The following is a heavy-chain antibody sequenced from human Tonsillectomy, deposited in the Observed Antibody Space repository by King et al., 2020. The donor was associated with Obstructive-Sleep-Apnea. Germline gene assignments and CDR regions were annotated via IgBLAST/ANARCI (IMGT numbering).Heavy chain of an antibody. CDR1: GFTIGDYP. CDR3: TREALLRIAAADAWFDP. J-gene: IGHJ5*02. V-gene: IGHV3-49*03. CDR2: IRSKAYGGTA. D-gene: IGHD6-13*01. Sequence: EVQLVQSGGGLVQPGRSLRLSCTASGFTIGDYPMSWFRQAPGKGLEWVGFIRSKAYGGTAEYVASVKGRFVISRDDSKSVAYLQMNSLKTEDTAMYYCTREALLRIAAADAWFDPWGQGTLVTVSS.